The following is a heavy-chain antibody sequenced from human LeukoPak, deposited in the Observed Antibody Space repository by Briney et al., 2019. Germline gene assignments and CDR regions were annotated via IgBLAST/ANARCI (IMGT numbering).Heavy chain of an antibody. V-gene: IGHV4-38-2*02. D-gene: IGHD5-18*01. J-gene: IGHJ4*02. CDR2: IYHSGST. Sequence: ASETLSLTCTVSGYSISNGYYWGWMRQPPRKGLEWIGEIYHSGSTNYNPSLKSRVTISVDKSKNQFSLKLTSVTAADTAFYYCAREGMGGYNYAAWGQGTLVTVSS. CDR3: AREGMGGYNYAA. CDR1: GYSISNGYY.